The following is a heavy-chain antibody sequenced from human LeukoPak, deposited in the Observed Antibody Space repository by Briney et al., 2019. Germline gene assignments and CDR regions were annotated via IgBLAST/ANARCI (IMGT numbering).Heavy chain of an antibody. CDR2: ISSSSSYT. D-gene: IGHD6-19*01. J-gene: IGHJ4*02. CDR3: ARDRGSGWYLYYFDY. V-gene: IGHV3-11*06. CDR1: GFTFSDYY. Sequence: PGGSLRLSCAASGFTFSDYYMSWIRQAPGKGLEWVSHISSSSSYTNYADSVKGRFTISRDNAKNSLYLQMNSLRAEDTAVYYCARDRGSGWYLYYFDYWGQGTLVTVSS.